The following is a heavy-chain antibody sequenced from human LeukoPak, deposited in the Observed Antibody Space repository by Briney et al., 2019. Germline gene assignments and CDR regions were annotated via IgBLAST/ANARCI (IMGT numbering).Heavy chain of an antibody. J-gene: IGHJ5*02. CDR3: TKDPNGDYVGAFDP. CDR1: GFTFSSFA. CDR2: ITGNHGAT. D-gene: IGHD4-17*01. V-gene: IGHV3-23*01. Sequence: GGSLRLSCAASGFTFSSFAMTWVRQAPGKGLEWVSSITGNHGATYKLDSVKGRFTISRDNSQNPLYLQMNSLRAEDTAVYYCTKDPNGDYVGAFDPWGQGTLVTVSS.